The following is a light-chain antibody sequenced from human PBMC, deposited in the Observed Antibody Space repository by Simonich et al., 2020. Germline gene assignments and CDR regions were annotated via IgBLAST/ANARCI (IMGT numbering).Light chain of an antibody. J-gene: IGLJ2*01. CDR1: SSDVGGYNY. CDR3: SSYTSSSTLV. CDR2: DVS. V-gene: IGLV2-14*01. Sequence: QSALTQPASVSGSPGQSITISCTGTSSDVGGYNYVSWYQQHPGKAPKLKIYDVSKRPSGVSNRFSGAKSGNTASLTISGLQAEDEAYYYCSSYTSSSTLVFGGGTKLTVL.